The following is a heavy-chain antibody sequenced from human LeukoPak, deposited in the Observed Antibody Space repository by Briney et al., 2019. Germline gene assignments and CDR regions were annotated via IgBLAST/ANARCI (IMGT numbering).Heavy chain of an antibody. J-gene: IGHJ5*02. CDR2: INRNGSTT. CDR1: GFTFSSYW. Sequence: TGGSLRLSCAASGFTFSSYWMNWVRQAPGKGPVWVSRINRNGSTTNYADSVKGRFTISRDNTKNTLYPQMSSLRAEDTAIYYCALSNWFDPWGQGTLVTVSS. V-gene: IGHV3-74*01. CDR3: ALSNWFDP.